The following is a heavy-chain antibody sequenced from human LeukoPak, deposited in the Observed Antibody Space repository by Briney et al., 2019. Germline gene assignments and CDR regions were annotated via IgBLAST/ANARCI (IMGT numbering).Heavy chain of an antibody. V-gene: IGHV3-7*01. Sequence: GGSLRLSCAASGFSFSSYWMTWVRQAPGKGLEWVANIKEDGSQKYSMDSVKGRFSISRDNARNALYLQMNSLRVEGTAVYYCARWGYMDVWGKGTTVIISS. J-gene: IGHJ6*03. CDR1: GFSFSSYW. CDR2: IKEDGSQK. CDR3: ARWGYMDV. D-gene: IGHD3-16*01.